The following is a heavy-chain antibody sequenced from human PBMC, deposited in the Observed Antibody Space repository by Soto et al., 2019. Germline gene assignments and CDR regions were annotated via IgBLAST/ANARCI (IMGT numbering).Heavy chain of an antibody. V-gene: IGHV3-15*01. CDR3: ATLGGNLGAFDY. D-gene: IGHD3-16*01. CDR2: IKSIADGGTA. Sequence: EVQLVESGGGLVKPGGSLRLSCAASGFTFSNAWMSWVRQAPGKGLEWVGRIKSIADGGTADHAATVKGRFAISRDDSKNTLYLQMNSLKTEDTAVYYCATLGGNLGAFDYWGQGTLVTVSS. J-gene: IGHJ4*02. CDR1: GFTFSNAW.